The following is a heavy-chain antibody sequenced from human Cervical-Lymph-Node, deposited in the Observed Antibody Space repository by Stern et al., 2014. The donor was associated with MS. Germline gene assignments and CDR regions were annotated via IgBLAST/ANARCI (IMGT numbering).Heavy chain of an antibody. CDR3: ASAYRAS. J-gene: IGHJ4*02. Sequence: EVQLVESGGGIVQPGGSLMISCVASGFNFRTYWMHWVRQGPGKGLEWVSRINGDGTVSTYADSVRGRFPISRNNANNTMSLQLDNLRVEDTAIYYCASAYRASWGQGTLVTVST. CDR2: INGDGTVS. V-gene: IGHV3-74*02. D-gene: IGHD1-1*01. CDR1: GFNFRTYW.